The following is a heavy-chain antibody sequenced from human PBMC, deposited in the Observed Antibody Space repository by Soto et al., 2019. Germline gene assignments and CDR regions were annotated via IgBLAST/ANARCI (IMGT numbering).Heavy chain of an antibody. CDR1: GFPFSSYT. Sequence: GGSLRLSCTASGFPFSSYTMHWLRRAPGKGLEWVGIISFDGSSKYYADWLRGRIVISRDNSKDSLYLQMDSLRADDTAVYYCARDSGYGSGASVNHYLDYWGHGTLVTVSS. J-gene: IGHJ4*01. CDR2: ISFDGSSK. V-gene: IGHV3-30*09. D-gene: IGHD3-10*01. CDR3: ARDSGYGSGASVNHYLDY.